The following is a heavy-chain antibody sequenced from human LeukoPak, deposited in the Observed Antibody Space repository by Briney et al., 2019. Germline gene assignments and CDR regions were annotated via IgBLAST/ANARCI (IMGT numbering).Heavy chain of an antibody. Sequence: ASVKVSCKASGYTFTSYYMHWVRQPPGQGLEWMGIINPSGGSTSYAQKFQGRVTMTRDTSTSTVYMELSSLRSEDTAVYYCARGGITIVGATHYFDYWGQGTLVTVSS. V-gene: IGHV1-46*01. D-gene: IGHD1-26*01. CDR2: INPSGGST. CDR1: GYTFTSYY. J-gene: IGHJ4*02. CDR3: ARGGITIVGATHYFDY.